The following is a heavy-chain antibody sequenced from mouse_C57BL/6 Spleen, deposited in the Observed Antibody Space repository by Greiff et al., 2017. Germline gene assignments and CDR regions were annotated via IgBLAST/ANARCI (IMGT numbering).Heavy chain of an antibody. CDR1: GYTFTSYW. CDR2: IDPSDSNT. D-gene: IGHD1-1*01. V-gene: IGHV1-69*01. CDR3: ARNHYYSSSNYAMDY. J-gene: IGHJ4*01. Sequence: QVQLQQPGAELVLPGASVKLSCKASGYTFTSYWMHWVKQRPGQGLEWIGEIDPSDSNTNYNQKFKGKSTLTVDKSSSTAYMQLSSLTSEDSAVYYCARNHYYSSSNYAMDYWGQGTSVTVSS.